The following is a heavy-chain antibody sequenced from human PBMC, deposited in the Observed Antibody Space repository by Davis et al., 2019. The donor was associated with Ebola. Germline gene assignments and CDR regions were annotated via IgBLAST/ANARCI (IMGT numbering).Heavy chain of an antibody. J-gene: IGHJ4*02. CDR1: GFTFTDYY. CDR3: ATFPGAANYPWYFDN. Sequence: PGGSLRLSCAASGFTFTDYYLTWIRQTPGKGLQWLAFSSYYGDYTDSAASVKGRFTISRDNAKNSLFLQMESLRAEDTAIYYCATFPGAANYPWYFDNWGRGTLVTASS. D-gene: IGHD1-7*01. CDR2: SSYYGDYT. V-gene: IGHV3-11*06.